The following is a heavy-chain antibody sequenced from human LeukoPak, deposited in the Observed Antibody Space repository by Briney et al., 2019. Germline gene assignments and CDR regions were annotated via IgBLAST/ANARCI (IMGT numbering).Heavy chain of an antibody. D-gene: IGHD3-16*02. J-gene: IGHJ4*02. CDR3: ARVWRLGELSLPHAFDY. CDR1: GFTFSSYS. Sequence: PGGSLRLSCAASGFTFSSYSMNWVRQAPGKGLEWVSCISSSSSYIYYADSVTDRFTHSRNNAKNSLFLQMNSLRAEDTAVYYCARVWRLGELSLPHAFDYWGQGTLVTVSS. CDR2: ISSSSSYI. V-gene: IGHV3-21*01.